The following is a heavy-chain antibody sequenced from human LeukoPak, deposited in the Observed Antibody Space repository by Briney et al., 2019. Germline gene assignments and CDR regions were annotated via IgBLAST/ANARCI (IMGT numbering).Heavy chain of an antibody. CDR2: IIPILGIT. CDR1: GGTFSSYA. J-gene: IGHJ6*02. CDR3: ARDGGLVDTAMVNYYYYYGMDV. D-gene: IGHD5-18*01. V-gene: IGHV1-69*04. Sequence: SVKVSCKASGGTFSSYAISWVRQAPGQGLEWMGRIIPILGITNSAQKFQGRVTITADKSTSTAYMELSSLRSEDTAVYYCARDGGLVDTAMVNYYYYYGMDVWGQGTTVTVSS.